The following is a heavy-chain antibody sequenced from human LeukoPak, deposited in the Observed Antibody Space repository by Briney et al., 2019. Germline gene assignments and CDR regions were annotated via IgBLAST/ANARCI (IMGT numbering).Heavy chain of an antibody. V-gene: IGHV4-4*07. Sequence: SETLCLTCTVSGGSMSNYYWSWIRQPAGKGLEWIGRIFTSGSTHYNPSLRSRVTISLDKSKNQFSLKVNSVTVADTAVYFCAREEYNDSSGRFFWGQGALVTVSS. CDR3: AREEYNDSSGRFF. D-gene: IGHD3-22*01. J-gene: IGHJ4*02. CDR1: GGSMSNYY. CDR2: IFTSGST.